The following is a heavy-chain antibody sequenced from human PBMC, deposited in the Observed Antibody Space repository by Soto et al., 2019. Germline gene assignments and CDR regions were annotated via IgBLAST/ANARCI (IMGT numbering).Heavy chain of an antibody. CDR2: IDPSDSYT. CDR3: AREDCSGGSCYWGEFNWFDP. D-gene: IGHD2-15*01. Sequence: EVQLVQSGAEVKKPGESLRISCKGSGYSFTSYWISWVRQMPGKGLEWMGRIDPSDSYTNYSPSFQGHVTISADKSISTAYLQWSSLKASDTAMYYCAREDCSGGSCYWGEFNWFDPWGQGTLVTVSS. CDR1: GYSFTSYW. V-gene: IGHV5-10-1*03. J-gene: IGHJ5*02.